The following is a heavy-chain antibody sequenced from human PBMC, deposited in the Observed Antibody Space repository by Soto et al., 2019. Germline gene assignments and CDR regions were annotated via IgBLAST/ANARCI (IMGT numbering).Heavy chain of an antibody. J-gene: IGHJ5*02. Sequence: SETLSLTCTVSGDSITSGGYYWSWIRQRPGKGLEWIGHIYYSGTTYYNPSLKNRVSTSVDTSKNQFSLKLSSVTAADTAVYYCARSDCIVYSCYPLRPNWFDPWGQGTLVTVSS. CDR2: IYYSGTT. D-gene: IGHD3-22*01. V-gene: IGHV4-31*03. CDR3: ARSDCIVYSCYPLRPNWFDP. CDR1: GDSITSGGYY.